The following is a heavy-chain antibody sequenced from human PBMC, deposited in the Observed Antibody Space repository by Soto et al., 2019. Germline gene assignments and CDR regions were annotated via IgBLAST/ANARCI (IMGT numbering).Heavy chain of an antibody. CDR2: ISAYNDNT. J-gene: IGHJ5*02. V-gene: IGHV1-18*01. D-gene: IGHD6-19*01. CDR3: ARDVAYRSGGLDP. Sequence: QAQLVQSGAELKKPGASVKVSCKASGYPFTSYGFRWVRQAPGQGREWTGWISAYNDNTDYAQKFQGRVTTTTDTSTNTAYWDLRSRRCDATVVYYCARDVAYRSGGLDPWGQGPLVTVS. CDR1: GYPFTSYG.